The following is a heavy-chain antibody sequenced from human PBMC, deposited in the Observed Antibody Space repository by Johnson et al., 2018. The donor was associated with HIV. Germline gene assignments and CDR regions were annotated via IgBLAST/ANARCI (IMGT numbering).Heavy chain of an antibody. D-gene: IGHD6-6*01. CDR1: GFTVSRNY. CDR3: AKDRGSSSGWDAFDI. CDR2: SGSGGST. V-gene: IGHV3-66*03. Sequence: VQLVESGGGLIQPGGSLRLSCAASGFTVSRNYMSWVRQAPGKGLEWVSAISGSGGSTYYADSVKGRFTISRDNSKNTLFQQMSSLRAEDTAGYYCAKDRGSSSGWDAFDIWGQGTMVTVSS. J-gene: IGHJ3*02.